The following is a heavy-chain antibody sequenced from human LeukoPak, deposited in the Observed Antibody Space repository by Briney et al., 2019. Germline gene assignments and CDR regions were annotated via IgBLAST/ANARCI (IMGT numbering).Heavy chain of an antibody. CDR2: ISGSGGST. Sequence: GGSLRLSCAASGFTFSTFDMSWVRQAPGKGLEWVSGISGSGGSTYYADSVKGRFTITRDNSKNTLYLQMNTLRVEDTAVYYCARGWGSSGWYDYWGQGALVTVSS. CDR3: ARGWGSSGWYDY. D-gene: IGHD6-19*01. J-gene: IGHJ4*02. V-gene: IGHV3-23*01. CDR1: GFTFSTFD.